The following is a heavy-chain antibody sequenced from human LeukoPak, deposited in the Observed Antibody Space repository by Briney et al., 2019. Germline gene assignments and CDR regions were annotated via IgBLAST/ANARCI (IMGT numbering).Heavy chain of an antibody. V-gene: IGHV3-48*02. CDR3: ARGRGLTLSYHYFDY. CDR1: GFTFISYG. D-gene: IGHD3-10*01. Sequence: PGTSLRLSCAASGFTFISYGMHWVRQAPGRGLEWVSYISSGSSTTYYADSVKGRFTISRDNAKNSLYLQVNSLRDEDTAVYYCARGRGLTLSYHYFDYWGQGTLVTVSS. J-gene: IGHJ4*02. CDR2: ISSGSSTT.